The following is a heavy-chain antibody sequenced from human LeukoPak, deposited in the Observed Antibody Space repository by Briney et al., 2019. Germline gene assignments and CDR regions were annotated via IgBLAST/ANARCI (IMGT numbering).Heavy chain of an antibody. J-gene: IGHJ4*02. CDR3: ARSQALETDTAMVNFDY. V-gene: IGHV5-51*01. CDR1: GYSFTSYW. D-gene: IGHD5-18*01. CDR2: IYPGDSDT. Sequence: GESLKISCKGSGYSFTSYWIGWVRQLPGKGLEWMGIIYPGDSDTRYSPSFQGQVTISADKSISTAYLQWSSLKASDTAMYYCARSQALETDTAMVNFDYWGQGTLVTVSS.